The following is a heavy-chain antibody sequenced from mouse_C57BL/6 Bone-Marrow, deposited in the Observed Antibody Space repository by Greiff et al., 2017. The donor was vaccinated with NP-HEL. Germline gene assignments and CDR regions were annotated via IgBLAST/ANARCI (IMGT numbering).Heavy chain of an antibody. D-gene: IGHD2-2*01. J-gene: IGHJ1*03. Sequence: EVQVVESEGGLVQPGSSMKLSCTASGFTFSDYYMAWVRQVPEKGLEWVANINYDGSSTYYLDSLKSRFIISRDNAKNLLYLQMSSLKSEDTATYYCARDGYYWYFDVWGTGTTVTVSS. CDR3: ARDGYYWYFDV. V-gene: IGHV5-16*01. CDR2: INYDGSST. CDR1: GFTFSDYY.